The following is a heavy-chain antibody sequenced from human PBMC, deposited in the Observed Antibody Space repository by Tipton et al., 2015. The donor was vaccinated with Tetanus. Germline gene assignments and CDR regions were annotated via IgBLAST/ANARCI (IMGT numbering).Heavy chain of an antibody. D-gene: IGHD2-2*02. J-gene: IGHJ2*01. CDR2: IGLTGRGT. Sequence: SLRLSCAASGFTFSNFDMSWVRQAPGKGLQWVSSIGLTGRGTFADSVKGRFTISRDNSKNTLYLQMNSLRAEDTAIFYCARSIPYWYFDLWGRGTLVTVSS. CDR1: GFTFSNFD. CDR3: ARSIPYWYFDL. V-gene: IGHV3-23*01.